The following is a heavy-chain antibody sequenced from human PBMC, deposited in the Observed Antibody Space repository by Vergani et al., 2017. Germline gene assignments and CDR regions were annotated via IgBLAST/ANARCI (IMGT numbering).Heavy chain of an antibody. CDR3: ATDRLGVNWGSGSFDI. Sequence: VQLVQSGAEVKKPGASVKVSCKVSGYTLTELSMHWVRQAPGKGREWMGGFDPEDGETIYAQKFQGRVTMTEDTSTNTAYMELSSLRSDDTAVYYCATDRLGVNWGSGSFDIWGQGTMVTVSS. CDR1: GYTLTELS. J-gene: IGHJ3*02. V-gene: IGHV1-24*01. D-gene: IGHD7-27*01. CDR2: FDPEDGET.